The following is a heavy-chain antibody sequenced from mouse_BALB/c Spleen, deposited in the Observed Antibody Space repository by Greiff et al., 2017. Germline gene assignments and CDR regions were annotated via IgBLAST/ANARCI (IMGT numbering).Heavy chain of an antibody. Sequence: VKLMESGPGLVQPSQSLSITCTVSGFSLTSYGVHWVRQSPGKGLEWLGVIWSGGSTDYNAAFISRLSISKDNSKSQVFFKMNSLQANDTAIYYCARNSCYGSSYGCAMDYWGQGTSGTVSS. D-gene: IGHD1-1*01. CDR2: IWSGGST. V-gene: IGHV2-2*02. CDR3: ARNSCYGSSYGCAMDY. CDR1: GFSLTSYG. J-gene: IGHJ4*01.